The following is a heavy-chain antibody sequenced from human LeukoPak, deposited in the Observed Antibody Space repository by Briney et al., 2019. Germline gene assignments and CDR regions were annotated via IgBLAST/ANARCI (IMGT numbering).Heavy chain of an antibody. J-gene: IGHJ4*02. CDR2: IYYSGST. Sequence: SETLSLTCTVSGGSISSGGYYWSWIRQHPGKGLEWIGYIYYSGSTYYNPSLKSRVTISVDTSKNQFSLKLGSVTAADTAVYYCARDRYGSGSYDYWGQGTLVTVSS. D-gene: IGHD3-10*01. CDR1: GGSISSGGYY. V-gene: IGHV4-31*03. CDR3: ARDRYGSGSYDY.